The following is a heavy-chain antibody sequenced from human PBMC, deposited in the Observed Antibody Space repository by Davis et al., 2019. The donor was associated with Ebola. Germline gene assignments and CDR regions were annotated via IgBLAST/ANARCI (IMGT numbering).Heavy chain of an antibody. V-gene: IGHV1-18*04. J-gene: IGHJ6*03. D-gene: IGHD1-26*01. Sequence: ASVKVSCKASGYTFTSYGISWVRQAPGQGLEWMGWISAYNGNTNYAQKLQGRVTMTTDTSTSTAYMELRSLRSDDTAVYYCARVSGGSYYHYYYYMDVRGKGTTVTVSS. CDR3: ARVSGGSYYHYYYYMDV. CDR1: GYTFTSYG. CDR2: ISAYNGNT.